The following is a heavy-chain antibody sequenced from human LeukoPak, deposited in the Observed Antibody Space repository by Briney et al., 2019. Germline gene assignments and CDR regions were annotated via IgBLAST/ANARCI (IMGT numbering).Heavy chain of an antibody. CDR2: IYPGDSDT. CDR1: GYSFTSYW. D-gene: IGHD2/OR15-2a*01. V-gene: IGHV5-51*01. CDR3: ARTLITSRRVDY. J-gene: IGHJ4*02. Sequence: GASLKISSKGSGYSFTSYWIGWVRQMLGKGLEWMGIIYPGDSDTSYSPSFQGQVTISADKSISTAYLQWSSLKAADSAVYYCARTLITSRRVDYWGQGTLVTVSS.